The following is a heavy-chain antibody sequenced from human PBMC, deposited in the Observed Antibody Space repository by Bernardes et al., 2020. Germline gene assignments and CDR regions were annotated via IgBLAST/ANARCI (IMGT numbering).Heavy chain of an antibody. Sequence: SQTLSLNCAISGDSVSSNRVAWNWIRQSPTRGIEWLGRTYSRSKWYNDYAVSLKSRITINPDTSKNQFSLQLNSVTPEDTAVYYCARGLLRQGMDVWGQGTTVTVSS. V-gene: IGHV6-1*01. CDR2: TYSRSKWYN. CDR3: ARGLLRQGMDV. CDR1: GDSVSSNRVA. J-gene: IGHJ6*02.